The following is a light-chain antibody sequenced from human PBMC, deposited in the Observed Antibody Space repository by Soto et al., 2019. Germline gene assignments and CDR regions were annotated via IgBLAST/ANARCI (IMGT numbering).Light chain of an antibody. V-gene: IGLV2-14*01. J-gene: IGLJ2*01. CDR1: SSDVGAYNY. Sequence: QSALTQPASVSGSPGQSITISCTGTSSDVGAYNYVSWFQQHPGKAPKVIIYEVSNRFSGVSTRFSGSRSGNTASLTISGLRAEDEADYYCSSYTSSSTLVFGGGTKLTVL. CDR2: EVS. CDR3: SSYTSSSTLV.